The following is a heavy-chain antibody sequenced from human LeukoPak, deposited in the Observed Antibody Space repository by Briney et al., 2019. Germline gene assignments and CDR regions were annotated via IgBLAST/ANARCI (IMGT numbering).Heavy chain of an antibody. Sequence: SETLSLTCAVYGGSFSGYYWSWIRQPPGKGLEWIGEINYSGSTNYNSSLKSRVTISVDTSKNQFSLKLSSVTAADTAVYYCARSGRLPIDYWGQGTLVTVSS. J-gene: IGHJ4*02. D-gene: IGHD1-1*01. CDR1: GGSFSGYY. V-gene: IGHV4-34*01. CDR3: ARSGRLPIDY. CDR2: INYSGST.